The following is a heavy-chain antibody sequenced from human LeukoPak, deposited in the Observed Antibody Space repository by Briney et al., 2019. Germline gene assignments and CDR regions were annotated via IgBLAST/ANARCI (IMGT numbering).Heavy chain of an antibody. CDR1: GFTLSGYW. D-gene: IGHD2-15*01. V-gene: IGHV3-7*01. J-gene: IGHJ4*02. CDR3: ATISSPLDY. Sequence: PGGSLRLSCAASGFTLSGYWMSWVRQAPGKGLEWVANIKEDGSERYYVDFVKGRFTISRDNAKNSVYLQMNSLRVEDTAMYYCATISSPLDYWGQGTLVTVSS. CDR2: IKEDGSER.